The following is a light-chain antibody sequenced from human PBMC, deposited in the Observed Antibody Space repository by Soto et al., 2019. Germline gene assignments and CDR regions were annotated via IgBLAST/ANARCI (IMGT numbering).Light chain of an antibody. CDR1: TGAVTRGYY. CDR2: STS. Sequence: QAVVTQEPSLTVSPGGTVTLTCASSTGAVTRGYYPNWFQQKPGQAPRALIYSTSDKYSWTPARFSGSLLGGKAALTLSGVRPEDEGEYYCLLYYNGAVVFGGGTKLTVL. V-gene: IGLV7-43*01. J-gene: IGLJ2*01. CDR3: LLYYNGAVV.